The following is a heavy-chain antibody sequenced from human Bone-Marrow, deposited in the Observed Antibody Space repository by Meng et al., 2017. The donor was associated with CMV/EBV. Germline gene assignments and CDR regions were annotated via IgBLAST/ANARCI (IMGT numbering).Heavy chain of an antibody. D-gene: IGHD2-2*02. V-gene: IGHV4-59*01. CDR2: IYYSGST. CDR3: ARQLGYCSSTSCYNSSYYYYGMDV. Sequence: SETLSLTCTVPGGSISSYYWSWIRQPPGKGLEWIGYIYYSGSTNYNPSLKSRVTISVDTSKNQFSLKLSSVTAADTAVYYCARQLGYCSSTSCYNSSYYYYGMDVWGQGTTVTISS. CDR1: GGSISSYY. J-gene: IGHJ6*02.